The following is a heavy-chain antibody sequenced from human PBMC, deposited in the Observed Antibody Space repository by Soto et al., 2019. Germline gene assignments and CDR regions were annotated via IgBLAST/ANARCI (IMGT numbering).Heavy chain of an antibody. V-gene: IGHV3-48*01. J-gene: IGHJ6*02. CDR1: GVTFSSYS. CDR2: ISSSSSSI. D-gene: IGHD6-19*01. CDR3: ARELGFDAVARMDV. Sequence: EVPLVESGGGLVQPGGSLRLSCTASGVTFSSYSMVWVRQAPGKGLEWVSYISSSSSSIYYADSVKGRFSTSRDNAKNSTSLQMNSLRVEDTGVYYCARELGFDAVARMDVWGQGTTVTVSS.